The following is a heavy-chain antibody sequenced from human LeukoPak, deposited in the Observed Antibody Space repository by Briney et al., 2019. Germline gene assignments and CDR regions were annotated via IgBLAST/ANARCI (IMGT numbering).Heavy chain of an antibody. CDR3: ARHESASWFDP. CDR2: ISSSGTT. Sequence: SETLSLTCSVSGASISSSNYYWGWIRQPPEKGLEWIGTISSSGTTYYIPSLKSRVTISIDTSKNQFSLKLSSVTAADTAVYYCARHESASWFDPWGQGTLVIVSS. V-gene: IGHV4-39*01. J-gene: IGHJ5*02. CDR1: GASISSSNYY.